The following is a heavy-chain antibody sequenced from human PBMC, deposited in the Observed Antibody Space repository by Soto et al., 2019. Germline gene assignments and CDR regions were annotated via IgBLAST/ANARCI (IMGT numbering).Heavy chain of an antibody. J-gene: IGHJ5*02. Sequence: GGSLRLSCAASGFTFSSYGMHWVRQAPGKGLEWVAIISYDGSNTYYADSVKGRFTISRDNSKNTLYLQMNSLRAEDTSVYYCARDYFRAPHPWGQGTLVTVSS. V-gene: IGHV3-30*03. CDR3: ARDYFRAPHP. CDR2: ISYDGSNT. D-gene: IGHD3-10*01. CDR1: GFTFSSYG.